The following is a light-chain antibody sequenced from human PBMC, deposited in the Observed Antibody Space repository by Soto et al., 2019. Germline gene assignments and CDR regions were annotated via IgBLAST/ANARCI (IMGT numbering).Light chain of an antibody. CDR3: QHFGGTTFT. CDR2: AAS. Sequence: EIVLTQSPGTLSLSPGERATLSCRASQSVSSSHLAWYQHKPGQAPRLLIYAASSRATGSPDRFSGSGSGTHFTLTISRLEPGDFAVYYCQHFGGTTFTFGQGTLLEVK. V-gene: IGKV3-20*01. CDR1: QSVSSSH. J-gene: IGKJ5*01.